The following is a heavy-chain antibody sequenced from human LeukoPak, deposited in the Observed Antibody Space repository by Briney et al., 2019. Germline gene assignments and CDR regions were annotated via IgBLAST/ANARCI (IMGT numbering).Heavy chain of an antibody. D-gene: IGHD3-9*01. CDR3: ARDYDVLTAYPPTQLFDP. CDR2: IFYSGGT. J-gene: IGHJ5*02. Sequence: SETLSLTCTVSGGSLNTPNYYWGWIRQTPGKGLEWIGNIFYSGGTYYSPSLTSRVTISLDTSRNQFSLRLNSVTAADTAVYYCARDYDVLTAYPPTQLFDPWGQGTLVTVSS. CDR1: GGSLNTPNYY. V-gene: IGHV4-39*07.